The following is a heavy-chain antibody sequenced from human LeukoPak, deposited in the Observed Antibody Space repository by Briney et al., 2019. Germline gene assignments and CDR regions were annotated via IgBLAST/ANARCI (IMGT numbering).Heavy chain of an antibody. V-gene: IGHV3-23*01. J-gene: IGHJ4*02. CDR3: VREDTPATANY. D-gene: IGHD2-21*02. CDR1: GFNFANHA. Sequence: GGSLRLSCAASGFNFANHAMSWVRQAAGKGLEWVSAISGGGDITYYADSVKGRFTISRDNSKDTLFLQMHSLRPGDTAVYYCVREDTPATANYWGQGTLVTISS. CDR2: ISGGGDIT.